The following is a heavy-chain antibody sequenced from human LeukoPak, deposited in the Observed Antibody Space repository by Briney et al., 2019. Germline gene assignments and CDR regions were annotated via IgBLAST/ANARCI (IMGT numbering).Heavy chain of an antibody. V-gene: IGHV3-30*04. CDR2: ISYDGSNK. CDR3: ARRGP. J-gene: IGHJ4*02. CDR1: GGTFSSYA. Sequence: SCKASGGTFSSYAMHWVRQAPGKGLEWVAVISYDGSNKYYADSVKGRFTISRDNSKNTLYLQMNSLRAEDTAVYYCARRGPWGQGTLVTVSS. D-gene: IGHD3-16*01.